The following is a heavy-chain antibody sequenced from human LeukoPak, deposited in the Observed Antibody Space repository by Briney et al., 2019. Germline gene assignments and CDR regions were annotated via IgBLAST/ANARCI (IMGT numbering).Heavy chain of an antibody. J-gene: IGHJ4*02. Sequence: PGGSLRLSCAASGFTFGTYAMSWVRQAPGKGLEWVSGISGGGGSTYYADSVKGRFTISRDTSKNTLYLEMNSLRDEDTAVYYCARDLVGATGYWGQGTLVTVSS. V-gene: IGHV3-23*01. D-gene: IGHD1-26*01. CDR3: ARDLVGATGY. CDR1: GFTFGTYA. CDR2: ISGGGGST.